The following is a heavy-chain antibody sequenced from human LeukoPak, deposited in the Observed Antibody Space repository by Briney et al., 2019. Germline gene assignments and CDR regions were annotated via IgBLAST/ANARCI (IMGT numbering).Heavy chain of an antibody. J-gene: IGHJ6*03. Sequence: GGSLRLSCAASGFTFSTYWMHWVRQAPGKGLVWVSRINLDGRTTNYADSVKGRFTISRDNAKNSLYLQMNSLRAEDTAVYYCAKAEVGVNYYIDVWGKGTTVTVSS. CDR3: AKAEVGVNYYIDV. V-gene: IGHV3-74*01. CDR1: GFTFSTYW. CDR2: INLDGRTT. D-gene: IGHD1-26*01.